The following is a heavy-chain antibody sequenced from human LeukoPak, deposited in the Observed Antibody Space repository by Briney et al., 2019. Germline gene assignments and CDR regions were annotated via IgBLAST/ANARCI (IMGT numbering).Heavy chain of an antibody. D-gene: IGHD1-26*01. CDR2: VEHDGTTK. V-gene: IGHV3-30*12. CDR1: GFTFASLG. J-gene: IGHJ4*02. CDR3: ARDPRAVRI. Sequence: PGGSLRLSCSASGFTFASLGMHWVRQAPGKGLEWVAFVEHDGTTKYYADSVKGRFTISRDNAKKLLYLQMDSLRVEDTAIYFCARDPRAVRIWGQGTLVTVSS.